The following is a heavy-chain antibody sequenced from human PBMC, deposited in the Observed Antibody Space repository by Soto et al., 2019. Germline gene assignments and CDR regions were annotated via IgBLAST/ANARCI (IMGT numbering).Heavy chain of an antibody. D-gene: IGHD3-16*02. CDR2: IYYSGST. CDR3: ASQRRVADYVWGSYRSGPFDY. J-gene: IGHJ4*02. Sequence: TLSLTCTVSGGSISSGGYYWSWIRQHPGKGLEWIGYIYYSGSTYYNPSLKSRVTISVDTSKNQFSLKLSSVTAADTAVYYCASQRRVADYVWGSYRSGPFDYWGQGTLVTVSS. CDR1: GGSISSGGYY. V-gene: IGHV4-31*03.